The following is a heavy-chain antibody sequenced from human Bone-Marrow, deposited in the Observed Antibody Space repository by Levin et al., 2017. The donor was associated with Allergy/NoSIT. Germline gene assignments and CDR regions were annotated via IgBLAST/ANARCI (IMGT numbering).Heavy chain of an antibody. Sequence: GGSLRLSCVASTVNFDTYGMHWVRQAPGKGLEWVALISHDGGDKSYAKSVKGRFTISRDNSKNTVSLQMNTLRPADSAIYYCAKDFTGEDETWRQGTLVTVSS. D-gene: IGHD7-27*01. CDR3: AKDFTGEDET. V-gene: IGHV3-30*18. CDR2: ISHDGGDK. CDR1: TVNFDTYG. J-gene: IGHJ4*02.